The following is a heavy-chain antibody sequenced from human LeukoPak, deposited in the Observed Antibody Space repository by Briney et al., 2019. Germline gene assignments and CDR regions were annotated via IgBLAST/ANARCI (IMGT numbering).Heavy chain of an antibody. Sequence: PGGSLRLSCAVSGFTFSTYWMDWVRQAPGKGLVWVSRISSDGSNTAYADSVKGRFTISRDNAKNTLFLQTSSLRAEDTAVYYCAKRGDGGAWYDSWGQGTLVIVSS. CDR1: GFTFSTYW. J-gene: IGHJ5*01. V-gene: IGHV3-74*01. CDR2: ISSDGSNT. D-gene: IGHD5-24*01. CDR3: AKRGDGGAWYDS.